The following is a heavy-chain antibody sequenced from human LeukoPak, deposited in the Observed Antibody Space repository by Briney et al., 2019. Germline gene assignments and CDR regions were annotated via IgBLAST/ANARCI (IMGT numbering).Heavy chain of an antibody. CDR2: MNPYSGNT. V-gene: IGHV1-8*03. D-gene: IGHD1-26*01. J-gene: IGHJ4*02. CDR1: GYTFTNYD. CDR3: ATDFSGSPTDY. Sequence: ASVKLTCEASGYTFTNYDIHWVRQATGQGLEWMGWMNPYSGNTGYAQNFQGRITITRNTSISTAYMELSSLRSEDTAVYYCATDFSGSPTDYWGQGTLVTVSS.